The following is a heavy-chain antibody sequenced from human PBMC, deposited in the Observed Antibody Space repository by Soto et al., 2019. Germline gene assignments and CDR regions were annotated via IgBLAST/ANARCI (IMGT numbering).Heavy chain of an antibody. Sequence: SETLSLTCAVSGYSISSGSHWGWIRQPPGKGLDWIGDIYHSGSTNYNPSLRSRVTISVDTSKNHFSLRLSSVTAADTAMYYCARDSSPVTMDLLWSQGTPVTVSS. J-gene: IGHJ4*02. CDR3: ARDSSPVTMDLL. CDR2: IYHSGST. CDR1: GYSISSGSH. V-gene: IGHV4-38-2*02. D-gene: IGHD3-10*01.